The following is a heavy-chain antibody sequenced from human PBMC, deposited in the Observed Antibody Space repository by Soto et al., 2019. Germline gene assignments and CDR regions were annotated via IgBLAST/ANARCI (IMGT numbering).Heavy chain of an antibody. J-gene: IGHJ4*02. V-gene: IGHV2-5*02. CDR1: GFSLSTSGVG. Sequence: QITLKESGPTVVKPTQTLTLTCSFSGFSLSTSGVGVGWIRQPPGKALEWLALIYWDGDKRYSPSLKSRLTITKDTPKNQVVLTLTDTDPVDTATYYCAYLTQWDGYIRWGQGTLVTVSS. D-gene: IGHD1-26*01. CDR2: IYWDGDK. CDR3: AYLTQWDGYIR.